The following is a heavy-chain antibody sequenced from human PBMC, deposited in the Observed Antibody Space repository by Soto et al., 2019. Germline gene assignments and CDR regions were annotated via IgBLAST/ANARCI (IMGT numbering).Heavy chain of an antibody. V-gene: IGHV4-34*01. CDR1: GGSFSGYF. CDR2: INHSGRT. CDR3: ARGPRCINTSCSNDFYHFGLDV. J-gene: IGHJ6*02. Sequence: SETLSLTCAVYGGSFSGYFWTWVRQAPGKGLEWIGEINHSGRTNTNPSLKSRISTSVDTSKNQFSLRLSSVTAADTAFYYCARGPRCINTSCSNDFYHFGLDVWGQGTSVTVSS. D-gene: IGHD2-2*01.